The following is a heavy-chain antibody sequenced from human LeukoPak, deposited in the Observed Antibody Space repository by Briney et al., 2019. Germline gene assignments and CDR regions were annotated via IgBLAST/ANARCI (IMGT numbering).Heavy chain of an antibody. CDR3: ARDQGSGSYYYYYYGMDV. D-gene: IGHD3-10*01. CDR2: ISAYNGNT. Sequence: GASVKVSCKASGYTFTSYGISWVRQAPGQGLEWMGWISAYNGNTNYAQELQGRVTMTTDTSTSTAYMELRSLRSDDTAVYYCARDQGSGSYYYYYYGMDVWGQGTTVTVSS. CDR1: GYTFTSYG. V-gene: IGHV1-18*01. J-gene: IGHJ6*02.